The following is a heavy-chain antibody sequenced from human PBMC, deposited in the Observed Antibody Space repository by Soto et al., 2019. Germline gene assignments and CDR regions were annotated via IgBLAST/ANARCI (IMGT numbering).Heavy chain of an antibody. J-gene: IGHJ4*02. CDR2: ISGTAGNT. CDR3: AKGDWDYIAGHFDY. D-gene: IGHD1-7*01. V-gene: IGHV3-23*01. Sequence: GGSLRLSCAASVFTFTSCAMSWVRQAPGKGLEWVSAISGTAGNTHHADSVKGRFTISRDISKNTLYLQMNSLRAEDTAVYYCAKGDWDYIAGHFDYWGQGTLVTVSS. CDR1: VFTFTSCA.